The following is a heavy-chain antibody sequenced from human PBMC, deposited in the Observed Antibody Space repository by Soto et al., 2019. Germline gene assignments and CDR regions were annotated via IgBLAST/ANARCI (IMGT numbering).Heavy chain of an antibody. Sequence: ASVKLYCKAAGYTFTSDYRHCVRHDPGQGLEWMGIINPSGGSTSYAQKFQGRVTMTRDTSTSTVYMELSSLRSEDTAVYYCARAGSYCGGDCYDYWGQGTLVTVS. J-gene: IGHJ4*02. CDR1: GYTFTSDY. CDR3: ARAGSYCGGDCYDY. CDR2: INPSGGST. D-gene: IGHD2-21*01. V-gene: IGHV1-46*01.